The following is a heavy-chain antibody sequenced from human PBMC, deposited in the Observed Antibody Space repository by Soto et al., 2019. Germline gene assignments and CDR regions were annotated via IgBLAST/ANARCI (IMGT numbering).Heavy chain of an antibody. D-gene: IGHD2-21*01. J-gene: IGHJ6*02. CDR3: ARDRVRRDNKPYGMDV. CDR2: IFYTGST. Sequence: QVQLQESGPGLVKPSQTLSLTCTVSGDSIASGPYYWTWIRQHPGKGLEWIGSIFYTGSTYYNPSLQSRVSISVDTSKNQFSLRLTSVTAADTAIYYCARDRVRRDNKPYGMDVWGQGTTVTVSS. V-gene: IGHV4-31*03. CDR1: GDSIASGPYY.